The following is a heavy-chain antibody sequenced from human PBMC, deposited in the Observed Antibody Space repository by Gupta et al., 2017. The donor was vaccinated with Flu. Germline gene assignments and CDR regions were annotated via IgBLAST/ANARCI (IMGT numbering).Heavy chain of an antibody. D-gene: IGHD5-12*01. Sequence: SSSYYWGWIRKPPGKGLEWIGRIFYRGSTYDTPARKSRVTISVDTSKNQCSLKVSSVTAADTAVYYCASVRDGYNEGQIDFWGQGTLVTVSS. CDR1: SSSYY. J-gene: IGHJ4*02. CDR2: IFYRGST. V-gene: IGHV4-39*01. CDR3: ASVRDGYNEGQIDF.